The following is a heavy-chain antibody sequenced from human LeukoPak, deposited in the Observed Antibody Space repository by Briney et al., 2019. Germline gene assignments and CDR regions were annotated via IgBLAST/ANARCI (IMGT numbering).Heavy chain of an antibody. CDR1: GYMFTSYA. CDR2: INTNTGNP. J-gene: IGHJ3*02. CDR3: ARDLRGDAFDI. V-gene: IGHV7-4-1*02. Sequence: GASVKVSCKASGYMFTSYAVNWVRQAPGQGLELMGWINTNTGNPTYAQGFTGRFVFSLDTSVSTAYLQISSLKAEDTAVYYCARDLRGDAFDIWGQGTMVTVSS. D-gene: IGHD5/OR15-5a*01.